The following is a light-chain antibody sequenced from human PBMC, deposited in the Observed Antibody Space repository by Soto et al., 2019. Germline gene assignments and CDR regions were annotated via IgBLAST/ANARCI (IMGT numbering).Light chain of an antibody. V-gene: IGLV2-14*03. Sequence: HSALTQPASVSGSPGQSITISCAGTSSDVGGYNYVSWYQHHPGKAPKLMIYDVSNRPSGVSNRFSGSKSGSTASLTISGLQAEDEADYWCSSYTSSSTLVVFGGGTKLTVL. CDR1: SSDVGGYNY. CDR2: DVS. J-gene: IGLJ2*01. CDR3: SSYTSSSTLVV.